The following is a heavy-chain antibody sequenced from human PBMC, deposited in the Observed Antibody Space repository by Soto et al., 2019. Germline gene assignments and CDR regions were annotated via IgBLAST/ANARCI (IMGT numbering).Heavy chain of an antibody. CDR3: ARTQARGYSYGVPTWFDY. V-gene: IGHV2-70*01. J-gene: IGHJ4*02. D-gene: IGHD5-18*01. Sequence: SGPTLVNPTQTLTPTCTFSGFSLSTSGMCVSWIRQPPGKALEWLALIDWDDDKYYSTSLKTRLTISKDTSKNQVVLTMTNMDPVDTATYYCARTQARGYSYGVPTWFDYWGQGTLVTVSS. CDR1: GFSLSTSGMC. CDR2: IDWDDDK.